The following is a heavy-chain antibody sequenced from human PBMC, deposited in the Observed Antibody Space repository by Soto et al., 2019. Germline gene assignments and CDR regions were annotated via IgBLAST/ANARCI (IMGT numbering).Heavy chain of an antibody. J-gene: IGHJ4*02. Sequence: PGGSLRLSCAASGFTFSSYWMSWVRQAPGKGLEWVANIKQDGSEKYYVDSVKGRFTISRDNAKNSLYLQMNSLRAEDTAVYYCAIETMEYCSSTSCYRRGGFDYWGQGTLVTVSS. CDR1: GFTFSSYW. D-gene: IGHD2-2*02. CDR3: AIETMEYCSSTSCYRRGGFDY. V-gene: IGHV3-7*01. CDR2: IKQDGSEK.